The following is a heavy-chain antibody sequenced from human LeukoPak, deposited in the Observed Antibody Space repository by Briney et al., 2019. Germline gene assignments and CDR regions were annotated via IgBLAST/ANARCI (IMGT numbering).Heavy chain of an antibody. CDR2: VSGGGGST. CDR3: ASDGAKFGALTYYYYMDV. CDR1: GLTFSSYA. Sequence: GGSLRLSCAFSGLTFSSYAMTWVRQAPGKGLEWVSAVSGGGGSTYYADSVRGRFTISRDNSKNTLYLQMNGLKAEDTAVYYCASDGAKFGALTYYYYMDVWGKGTTVTVSS. J-gene: IGHJ6*03. V-gene: IGHV3-23*01. D-gene: IGHD3-10*01.